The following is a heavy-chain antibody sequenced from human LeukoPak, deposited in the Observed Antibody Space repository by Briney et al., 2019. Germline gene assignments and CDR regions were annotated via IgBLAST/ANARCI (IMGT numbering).Heavy chain of an antibody. CDR3: ARAPKFRLVGVPKGPFDP. Sequence: PGGSLRLSCAASGFTFSDYYMSWIRQAPGKGLEWVSYISSSGSTIYYADSVKGRFTISRDNAKNSLYLQMNSLRAEDTAVYYCARAPKFRLVGVPKGPFDPWGQGTLVTVSS. J-gene: IGHJ5*02. D-gene: IGHD1-26*01. V-gene: IGHV3-11*01. CDR1: GFTFSDYY. CDR2: ISSSGSTI.